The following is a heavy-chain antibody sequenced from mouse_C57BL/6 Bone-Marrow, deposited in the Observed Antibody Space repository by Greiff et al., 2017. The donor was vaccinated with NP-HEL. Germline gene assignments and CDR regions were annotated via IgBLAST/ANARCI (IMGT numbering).Heavy chain of an antibody. CDR1: GYTFTSYW. CDR2: IYPGSGST. D-gene: IGHD1-1*01. V-gene: IGHV1-55*01. J-gene: IGHJ4*01. Sequence: QVQLQQPGAELVKPGASVKMSCKASGYTFTSYWITWVKQRPGQGLEWIGDIYPGSGSTNYNEKFKSKATLTVDTSSSTAYIQLSSLTSEDSAVYYCARDWTTVRYYAMDYWGQGTSVTVSS. CDR3: ARDWTTVRYYAMDY.